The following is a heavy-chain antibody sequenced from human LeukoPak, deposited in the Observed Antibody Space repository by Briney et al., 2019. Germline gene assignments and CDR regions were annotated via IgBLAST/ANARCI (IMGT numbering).Heavy chain of an antibody. Sequence: SQTLSLTCAISGDSVSSNSSAWNWIRQSPSSGLEWLGRTYYRSKWYNDYAVSVKSRITINPDTSKNQFSLQLNSVTPEDTAVYYCARGPVLLWFGELYNWFDPWGQGTLVTVSS. V-gene: IGHV6-1*01. J-gene: IGHJ5*02. CDR1: GDSVSSNSSA. CDR2: TYYRSKWYN. D-gene: IGHD3-10*01. CDR3: ARGPVLLWFGELYNWFDP.